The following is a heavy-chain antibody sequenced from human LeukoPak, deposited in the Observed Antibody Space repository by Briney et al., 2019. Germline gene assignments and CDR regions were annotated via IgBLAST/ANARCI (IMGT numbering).Heavy chain of an antibody. J-gene: IGHJ4*02. Sequence: ASVTLSCTASGYTFTSYARYWVRQAPGQRLEWMGCINAGNGNTKYSQKFQGRVTITRDTSASTAYMELSSLRSEDTAVYYCARGQPDIVATAYFDYWGQGTLVTVSS. CDR3: ARGQPDIVATAYFDY. CDR1: GYTFTSYA. D-gene: IGHD5-12*01. CDR2: INAGNGNT. V-gene: IGHV1-3*01.